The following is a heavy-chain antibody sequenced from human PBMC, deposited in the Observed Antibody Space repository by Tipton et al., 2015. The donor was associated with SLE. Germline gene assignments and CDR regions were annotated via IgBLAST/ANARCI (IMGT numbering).Heavy chain of an antibody. Sequence: SLRLSCAASGFTFSSYSMNWVRQAPGKELEWVSSISTSSSYIYYADSVKGRFTISRDNLENSLYLQMDSLRAEDTAVYHCARARQQWLVSRGYFDSWGQGTLVTVSS. CDR3: ARARQQWLVSRGYFDS. CDR2: ISTSSSYI. CDR1: GFTFSSYS. V-gene: IGHV3-21*01. J-gene: IGHJ4*02. D-gene: IGHD6-19*01.